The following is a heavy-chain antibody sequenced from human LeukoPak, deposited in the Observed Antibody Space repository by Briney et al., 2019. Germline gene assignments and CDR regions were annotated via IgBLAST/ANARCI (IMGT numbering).Heavy chain of an antibody. V-gene: IGHV1-18*01. J-gene: IGHJ4*02. CDR3: ARDSDSSGYYRNYYFDY. CDR1: GYTFTSYG. D-gene: IGHD3-22*01. Sequence: GASVKVSCKASGYTFTSYGISWVRQAPGQGLEWIGWISAYNGNTNYAQKLQGRVTMTTDTSTSTAYMELRSLRSEDTAVYYCARDSDSSGYYRNYYFDYWGQGTLVTVSS. CDR2: ISAYNGNT.